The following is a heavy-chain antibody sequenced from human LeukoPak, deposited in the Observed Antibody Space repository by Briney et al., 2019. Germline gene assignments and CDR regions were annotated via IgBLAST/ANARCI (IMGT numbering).Heavy chain of an antibody. Sequence: PGGSLRLSCTASGFTFGDYAMSWVRQAPGKGLEWVGFIRSKAYGGTTEYAASVKGRFTISRDDSKSIAYLQMNSLKTEDTAVYYCTREKAVRGVINVYYYMDVWGKGTTVTISS. J-gene: IGHJ6*03. V-gene: IGHV3-49*04. D-gene: IGHD3-10*01. CDR2: IRSKAYGGTT. CDR1: GFTFGDYA. CDR3: TREKAVRGVINVYYYMDV.